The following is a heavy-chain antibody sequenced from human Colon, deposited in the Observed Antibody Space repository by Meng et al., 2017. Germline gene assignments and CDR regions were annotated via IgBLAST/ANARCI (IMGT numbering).Heavy chain of an antibody. CDR3: ARIVGDGPDY. V-gene: IGHV3-21*01. D-gene: IGHD3-16*01. J-gene: IGHJ4*02. CDR2: ISSSSAYI. CDR1: GFTFINYS. Sequence: EVQLVESGGGLVKPGESLRLSCAASGFTFINYSVVWVRQVAGKGLEWVSSISSSSAYIYYADSVKGRFTISRDNAKNSVYLQMNSLRAEDTAVYYCARIVGDGPDYWGQGTLVTVSS.